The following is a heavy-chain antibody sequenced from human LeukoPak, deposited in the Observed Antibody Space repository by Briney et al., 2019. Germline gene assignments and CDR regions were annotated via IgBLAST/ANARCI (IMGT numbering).Heavy chain of an antibody. V-gene: IGHV3-13*04. Sequence: PGGSLRLSCAASGFTFSSYDMHWVRQGTGKGLEWVSAIGTAGDTYYPGSVKGRFTTSRENAKNSLYLQMNSLRVGDTAVYYYARGRGWGTFDIWGQGTMVTVSS. J-gene: IGHJ3*02. CDR3: ARGRGWGTFDI. D-gene: IGHD3-10*01. CDR1: GFTFSSYD. CDR2: IGTAGDT.